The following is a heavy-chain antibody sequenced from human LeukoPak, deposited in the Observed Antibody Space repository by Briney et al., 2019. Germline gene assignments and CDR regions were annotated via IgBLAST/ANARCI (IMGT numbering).Heavy chain of an antibody. CDR2: FGGSGGTI. Sequence: GGSLRLSCAASGFTFSTYAMSWDRQAPGKGLEWVSHFGGSGGTIYYADSVKGRFTISRDNSKNTLYLQTNSLRAEDTAVYYCAKSDCGGDCHLLDYWGQGTLVTVSS. CDR1: GFTFSTYA. J-gene: IGHJ4*02. CDR3: AKSDCGGDCHLLDY. V-gene: IGHV3-23*01. D-gene: IGHD2-21*02.